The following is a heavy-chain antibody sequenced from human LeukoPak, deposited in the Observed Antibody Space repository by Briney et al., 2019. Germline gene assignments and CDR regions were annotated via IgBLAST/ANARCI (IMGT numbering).Heavy chain of an antibody. Sequence: TLSLTCTVSGDSISNSSWSWIRQPPGKALEWLALIYWDDDKRYSPSLKSRLTITKDTSKNQVVLTMTNMDPVDTATYYCAHSVGSSGWYHYFDYWGQGTLVTVSS. V-gene: IGHV2-5*08. D-gene: IGHD6-19*01. CDR1: GDSISNSS. CDR2: IYWDDDK. J-gene: IGHJ4*02. CDR3: AHSVGSSGWYHYFDY.